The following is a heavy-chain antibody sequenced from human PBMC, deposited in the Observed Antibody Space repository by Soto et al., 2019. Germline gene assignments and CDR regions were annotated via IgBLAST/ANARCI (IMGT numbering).Heavy chain of an antibody. CDR3: ARDRGYSPDSFDI. D-gene: IGHD5-18*01. CDR1: GYTFSTYG. CDR2: IGAYNGDT. V-gene: IGHV1-18*01. J-gene: IGHJ3*02. Sequence: ASVKVSCKASGYTFSTYGTSCVRQAPGQGLKWMGWIGAYNGDTNYAQKLQGRVTMTTDTSTSTAYMELTSLRSDDTAIYYCARDRGYSPDSFDIWGQGTMVTVSS.